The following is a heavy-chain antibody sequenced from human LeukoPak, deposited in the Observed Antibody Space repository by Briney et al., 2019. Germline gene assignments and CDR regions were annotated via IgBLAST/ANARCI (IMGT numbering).Heavy chain of an antibody. CDR2: ISYDGSNK. CDR1: GFTFSRYA. D-gene: IGHD3-16*02. CDR3: AKDLVWGSYRLEAVDY. V-gene: IGHV3-30*04. J-gene: IGHJ4*02. Sequence: GRSLRLSCAASGFTFSRYAMHWVRQAPGKGLEWVAVISYDGSNKYYADSVKGQFTISRDNSKNTLYLQMNSLRAEDTAVYYCAKDLVWGSYRLEAVDYWGQGTLVTVSS.